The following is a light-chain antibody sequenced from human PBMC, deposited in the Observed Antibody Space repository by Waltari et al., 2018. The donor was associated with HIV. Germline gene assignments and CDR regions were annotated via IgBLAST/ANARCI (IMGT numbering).Light chain of an antibody. V-gene: IGLV1-40*01. Sequence: QSVLTQPPSVSGAPGQRVTISCTGSSSNSGANYDVHWYQQLPGTAPRLLIYGNNNRPSGVPDRFSGSKSGTSASLAITGLQAEDEADYYCQSYDSSLSVVFGGGTKLTVL. CDR1: SSNSGANYD. J-gene: IGLJ3*02. CDR3: QSYDSSLSVV. CDR2: GNN.